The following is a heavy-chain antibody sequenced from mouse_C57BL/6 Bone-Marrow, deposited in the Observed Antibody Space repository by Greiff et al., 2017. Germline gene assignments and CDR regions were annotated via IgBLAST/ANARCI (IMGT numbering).Heavy chain of an antibody. V-gene: IGHV5-6*01. D-gene: IGHD1-1*01. Sequence: EVQGVESGGDLVKPGGSLKLSCAASGFTFSSYGMSWVRQTPDKRLEWVATISSGGSYTYYPDSVKGRFTISRDNAKNTLYLQMSSLKSEDTAMYYCARHNYYGNYFDYWGQGTTLTVSS. CDR1: GFTFSSYG. CDR3: ARHNYYGNYFDY. CDR2: ISSGGSYT. J-gene: IGHJ2*01.